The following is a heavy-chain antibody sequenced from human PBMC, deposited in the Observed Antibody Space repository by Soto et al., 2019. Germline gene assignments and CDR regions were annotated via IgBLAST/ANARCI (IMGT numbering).Heavy chain of an antibody. CDR1: GGSFSGYY. Sequence: LSLTCAVYGGSFSGYYWSWIRQPPGKGLEWIGEINHSGSTNYNPSLKSRVTISVDTSKNQFSLKLSSVTAADTAVYYCARGAPYYAYNWFDPWGQGTLVTVSS. CDR3: ARGAPYYAYNWFDP. V-gene: IGHV4-34*01. CDR2: INHSGST. D-gene: IGHD1-26*01. J-gene: IGHJ5*02.